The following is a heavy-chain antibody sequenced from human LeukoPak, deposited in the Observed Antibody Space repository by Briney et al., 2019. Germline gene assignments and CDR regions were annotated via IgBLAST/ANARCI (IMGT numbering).Heavy chain of an antibody. CDR3: ARDASGYYPNFDY. D-gene: IGHD3-22*01. CDR2: IFYSGST. Sequence: SETLSLTCTVSGASISSYYWSWIRQPPGKGLEWIGYIFYSGSTNYNPSLKGRVTISLDTSKNHLSLELSSVTAADTAVYYCARDASGYYPNFDYWGQGTLVTVSS. J-gene: IGHJ4*02. V-gene: IGHV4-59*01. CDR1: GASISSYY.